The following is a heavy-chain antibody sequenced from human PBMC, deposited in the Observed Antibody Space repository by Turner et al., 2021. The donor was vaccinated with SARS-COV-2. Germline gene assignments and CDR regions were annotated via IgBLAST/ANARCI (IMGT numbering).Heavy chain of an antibody. CDR1: GFTFSSYW. Sequence: EVRLVESGGGLVKPGGSLRLSCAASGFTFSSYWMHWVRQAPGKGLVCVSRINSDGSSTSYAYSVKGRFTISRDNAKNTLYLQMNSLRAEDTAVYYCASEVGYYGSGSTNWFDPWGQGTLVTVSS. CDR3: ASEVGYYGSGSTNWFDP. CDR2: INSDGSST. J-gene: IGHJ5*02. V-gene: IGHV3-74*02. D-gene: IGHD3-10*01.